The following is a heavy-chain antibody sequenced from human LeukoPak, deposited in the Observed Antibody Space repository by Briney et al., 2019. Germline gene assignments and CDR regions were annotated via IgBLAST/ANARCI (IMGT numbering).Heavy chain of an antibody. D-gene: IGHD6-13*01. V-gene: IGHV3-30*02. CDR3: AKDHGEQQSDAFDI. J-gene: IGHJ3*02. CDR1: GFTFSSYG. Sequence: GGSLRLSCAASGFTFSSYGMHWVRQAPGKGLEWVAVIWYDGSNKYYADSVKGRFTISRDNSKNTLYLQMNSLRAEDTAVYYCAKDHGEQQSDAFDIWGQGTMVTVSS. CDR2: IWYDGSNK.